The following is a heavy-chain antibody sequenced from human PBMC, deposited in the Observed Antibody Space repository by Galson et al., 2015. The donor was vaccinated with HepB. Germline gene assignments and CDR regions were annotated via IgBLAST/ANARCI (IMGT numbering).Heavy chain of an antibody. D-gene: IGHD1-26*01. Sequence: SLRLSCASSGFTFRSFGMHWVRQAPGKGLEWVAFIWFDGSKKHYADSVKGRFTISRDNPKNTLSLQMNSLTSEDTAVYYCARDGSGSHHLYYYYMDVWGKGATVTVSS. CDR3: ARDGSGSHHLYYYYMDV. CDR1: GFTFRSFG. J-gene: IGHJ6*03. V-gene: IGHV3-30*02. CDR2: IWFDGSKK.